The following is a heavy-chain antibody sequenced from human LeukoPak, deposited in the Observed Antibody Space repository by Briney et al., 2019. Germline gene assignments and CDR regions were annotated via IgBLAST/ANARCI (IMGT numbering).Heavy chain of an antibody. CDR2: INTNTGNP. J-gene: IGHJ5*02. D-gene: IGHD6-19*01. CDR1: GYTFTSYA. CDR3: ARDRSGQWLTTRKSNWFDP. Sequence: GASVKVSCKASGYTFTSYAMNWVRQAPGQGLEWMGWINTNTGNPTYAQGFTGRFVFSLDTSVSTAYLQISSLKAEDTAVYYCARDRSGQWLTTRKSNWFDPWGQGTLVTVSS. V-gene: IGHV7-4-1*02.